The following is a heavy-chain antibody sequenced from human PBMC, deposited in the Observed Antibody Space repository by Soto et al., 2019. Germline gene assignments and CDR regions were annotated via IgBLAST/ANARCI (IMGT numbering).Heavy chain of an antibody. CDR2: ISYDGSNK. J-gene: IGHJ4*02. CDR1: GFTFSSYG. D-gene: IGHD3-22*01. Sequence: QVQLVESGGGVVQPGRSLRLSCAASGFTFSSYGMHWVRQAPGKGLEWVAVISYDGSNKYYADSVKGRFTISRDNSKNTLYLQMNSLRAEDKAVYYCAKSITMIVVANFDYWGQGTLVTVSS. CDR3: AKSITMIVVANFDY. V-gene: IGHV3-30*18.